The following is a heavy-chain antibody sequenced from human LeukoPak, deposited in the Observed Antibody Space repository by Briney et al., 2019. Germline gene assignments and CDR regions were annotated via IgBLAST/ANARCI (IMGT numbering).Heavy chain of an antibody. CDR1: GFTFSSYA. V-gene: IGHV3-23*01. J-gene: IGHJ5*02. CDR3: AKDIGRGYCSSTSCRALDP. D-gene: IGHD2-2*01. Sequence: GGSLRLSCAASGFTFSSYAMSWVRQAPGKGLEWVSAISGSGGSTHYADSVKGRFTISRDNSKNTLYLQMNSLRAEDTAVYYCAKDIGRGYCSSTSCRALDPWGQGTLVTVSS. CDR2: ISGSGGST.